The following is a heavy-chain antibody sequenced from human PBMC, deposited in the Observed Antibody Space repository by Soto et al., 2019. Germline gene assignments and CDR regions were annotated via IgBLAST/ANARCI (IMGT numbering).Heavy chain of an antibody. CDR3: GRVMIGTSRHTDSDY. J-gene: IGHJ4*02. D-gene: IGHD2-2*01. V-gene: IGHV4-39*01. CDR1: GASISSRDYY. CDR2: IDYNGVT. Sequence: PSETLSLTCSVSGASISSRDYYWGWIRQTPGKGLEWIGNIDYNGVTYYNPSLKSRVTVSKDTYKNQFSLKVASVTAADTAIYYCGRVMIGTSRHTDSDYWGQGTQVTVSS.